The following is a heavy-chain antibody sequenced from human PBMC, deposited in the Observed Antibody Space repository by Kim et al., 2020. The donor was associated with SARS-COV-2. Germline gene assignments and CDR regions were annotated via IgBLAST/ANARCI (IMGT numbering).Heavy chain of an antibody. CDR1: GFTFGTYA. CDR3: AKDSKVGLMYVLDF. Sequence: GGSLRLSCAASGFTFGTYAMSWVRQAPGKGLEWVSGISGSGFTTDSADPVKGRFTISRDNSKNTLYLQMNSLRAEDTAVYYCAKDSKVGLMYVLDFWGQGTLVTVSS. V-gene: IGHV3-23*01. CDR2: ISGSGFTT. J-gene: IGHJ4*02. D-gene: IGHD1-26*01.